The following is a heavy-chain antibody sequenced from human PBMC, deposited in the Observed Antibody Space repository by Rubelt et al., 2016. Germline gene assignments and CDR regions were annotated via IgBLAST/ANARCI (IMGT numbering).Heavy chain of an antibody. J-gene: IGHJ4*02. CDR3: AREGDAVADFDY. Sequence: EWVAVISYDGSNKYYADSVKGRFTISRDNSKNTLYLQMNSLRAEDTAVYYCAREGDAVADFDYWGQGTLVTVSS. CDR2: ISYDGSNK. D-gene: IGHD6-19*01. V-gene: IGHV3-30*04.